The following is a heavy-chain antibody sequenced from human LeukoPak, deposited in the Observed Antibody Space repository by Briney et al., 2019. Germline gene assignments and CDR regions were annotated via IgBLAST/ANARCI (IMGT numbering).Heavy chain of an antibody. D-gene: IGHD6-6*01. V-gene: IGHV4-39*01. CDR2: IYYSGST. CDR1: GGSISSSCYS. Sequence: SVPPSLSCIVSGGSISSSCYSWGRIRQPPGKGLEWIGSIYYSGSTYYNPSLKSRVTISVDTSKNQFSLKLSSVTAADTAVYYCASRLEYITVDIWGQGTMVTVSS. J-gene: IGHJ3*02. CDR3: ASRLEYITVDI.